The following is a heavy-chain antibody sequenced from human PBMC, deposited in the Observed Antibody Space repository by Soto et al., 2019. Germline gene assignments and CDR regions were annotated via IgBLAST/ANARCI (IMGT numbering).Heavy chain of an antibody. Sequence: GESLKISCKGSGYSFTSYWIAWVRQMPGKGLEWMGIIYPGDSDTRYSPSFQGQVTISADKSISTAYLQWSSLKASDTAMYYCARTPYYYCIGYYLSLRTVIWGQTTMVTV. D-gene: IGHD3-22*01. V-gene: IGHV5-51*01. CDR3: ARTPYYYCIGYYLSLRTVI. J-gene: IGHJ3*02. CDR2: IYPGDSDT. CDR1: GYSFTSYW.